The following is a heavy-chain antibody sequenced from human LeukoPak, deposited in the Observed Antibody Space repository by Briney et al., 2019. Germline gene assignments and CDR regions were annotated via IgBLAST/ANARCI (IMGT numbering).Heavy chain of an antibody. CDR1: GGSFSGYY. CDR3: ARVVSSSSLGWFDP. V-gene: IGHV4-34*01. J-gene: IGHJ5*02. D-gene: IGHD6-6*01. Sequence: SETLSLNCAVYGGSFSGYYWSWIRQPPGKGLQWLGEIHHSGSTNYNPSLKSRVTISVDTSKNQFSLKLSSVTAADTAVYYCARVVSSSSLGWFDPWGQGTLVTVSS. CDR2: IHHSGST.